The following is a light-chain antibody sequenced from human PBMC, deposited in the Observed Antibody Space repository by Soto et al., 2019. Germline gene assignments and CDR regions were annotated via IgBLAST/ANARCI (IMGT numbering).Light chain of an antibody. CDR1: SSDFGGYNY. V-gene: IGLV2-11*01. CDR2: DVS. Sequence: QSVLTQPRSVSGSPGQSVTISCTGTSSDFGGYNYVSWYQQHPGKAPKLMIYDVSKRPSGVPDRLSGSKSGTSASLAIRGLQSEDEADYYCAAWDDSLNGYVFGTGTKVTVL. J-gene: IGLJ1*01. CDR3: AAWDDSLNGYV.